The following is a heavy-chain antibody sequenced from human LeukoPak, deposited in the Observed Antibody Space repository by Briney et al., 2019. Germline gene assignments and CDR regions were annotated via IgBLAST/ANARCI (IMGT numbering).Heavy chain of an antibody. CDR2: ISGNGET. Sequence: GGSLRLSCAASGLSFSSFAMSWVRQGPARGLEWVSSISGNGETFYADSVKGRFTLYSDSSRNTVYFQLNNLRVEDTAIYYCARASWVSSTDAVRWGQGTLVTVSS. V-gene: IGHV3-23*01. CDR1: GLSFSSFA. J-gene: IGHJ4*02. CDR3: ARASWVSSTDAVR. D-gene: IGHD3-16*01.